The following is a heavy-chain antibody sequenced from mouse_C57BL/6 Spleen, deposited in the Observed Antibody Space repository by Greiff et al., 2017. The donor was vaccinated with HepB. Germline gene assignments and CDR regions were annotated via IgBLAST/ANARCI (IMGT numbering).Heavy chain of an antibody. CDR1: GFNIKDDY. J-gene: IGHJ4*01. CDR2: IDPENGDT. Sequence: VHVKQSGAELVRPGASVKLSCTASGFNIKDDYMHWVKQRPEQGLEWIGWIDPENGDTEYASKFQGKATITADTSSNTAYLQLSSLTSEDTAVYYCTVYAMDYWGQGTSVTVSS. V-gene: IGHV14-4*01. CDR3: TVYAMDY.